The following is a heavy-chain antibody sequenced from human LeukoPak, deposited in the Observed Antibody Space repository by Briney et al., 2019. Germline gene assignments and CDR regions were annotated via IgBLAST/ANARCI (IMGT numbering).Heavy chain of an antibody. J-gene: IGHJ4*02. D-gene: IGHD1-14*01. V-gene: IGHV4-59*01. CDR2: IYYTGST. Sequence: GSLRLSCAASGFTFSSYAMSWVRQAPGKGLEWIGFIYYTGSTNYNPSLKSRVTISVDTSKNQFSLKLSSVTAADTAVYYCAGMRITTPTVRTLDYWGQGTLVTVSS. CDR3: AGMRITTPTVRTLDY. CDR1: GFTFSSYA.